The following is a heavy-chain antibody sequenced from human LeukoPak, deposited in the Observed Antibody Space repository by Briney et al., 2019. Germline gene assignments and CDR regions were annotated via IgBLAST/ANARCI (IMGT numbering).Heavy chain of an antibody. CDR3: IAEGYGSGKGDWFDP. D-gene: IGHD3-10*01. CDR1: GFTFGDYA. V-gene: IGHV3-49*03. J-gene: IGHJ5*02. CDR2: IRSKAYGGTT. Sequence: AGGSLRLSCTASGFTFGDYAMSWFRQAPGKGLEWVGFIRSKAYGGTTEYAASVKGRFTISRDDSKSIAYLQMNSLKTEDTAVYYCIAEGYGSGKGDWFDPWGQGTLVTVSS.